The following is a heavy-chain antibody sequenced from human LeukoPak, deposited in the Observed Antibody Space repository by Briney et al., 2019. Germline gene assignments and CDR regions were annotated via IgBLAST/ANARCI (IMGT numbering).Heavy chain of an antibody. J-gene: IGHJ4*02. CDR3: ARDYYDYVWGSYRPEYYFDY. Sequence: SETLSLTCTVSGGSISSYYWSWIRQPAGKGLEWIGRIYTSGSTNYNPSLKSRVTMSVDTSKNQFPLKLSSVTAADTAVYYCARDYYDYVWGSYRPEYYFDYWGQGTLVTVSS. CDR2: IYTSGST. D-gene: IGHD3-16*02. CDR1: GGSISSYY. V-gene: IGHV4-4*07.